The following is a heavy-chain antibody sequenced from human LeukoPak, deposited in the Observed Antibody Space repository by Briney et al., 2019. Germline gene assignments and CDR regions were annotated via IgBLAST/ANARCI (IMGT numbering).Heavy chain of an antibody. V-gene: IGHV3-33*06. Sequence: GGSLRLSCAASGFTFSSYGMHWVRQAPGKGLEWVAVIWYDGSNKYYADSVKGRFTISRDNSKNTLYLQMNSLRAEDTAVYYCAKEGAAGTIEYFDYWGQGTLLTVSS. CDR3: AKEGAAGTIEYFDY. J-gene: IGHJ4*02. CDR1: GFTFSSYG. D-gene: IGHD6-13*01. CDR2: IWYDGSNK.